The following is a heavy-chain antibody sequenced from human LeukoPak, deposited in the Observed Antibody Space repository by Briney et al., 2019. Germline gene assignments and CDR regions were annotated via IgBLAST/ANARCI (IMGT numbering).Heavy chain of an antibody. CDR3: AKDQTRELPHYSDN. J-gene: IGHJ4*02. V-gene: IGHV3-23*01. CDR2: ISDSAGST. D-gene: IGHD1-26*01. Sequence: GGSLRLSCAASGFTFSTYAMTWVRQAPGKGLEWVSSISDSAGSTFYADSVKGRFTISRDNSKNTLYLQMFSLRAEDTAMYYCAKDQTRELPHYSDNWGQGTLVTVSS. CDR1: GFTFSTYA.